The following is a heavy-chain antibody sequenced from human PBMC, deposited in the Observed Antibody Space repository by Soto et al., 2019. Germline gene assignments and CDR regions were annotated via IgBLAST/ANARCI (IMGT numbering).Heavy chain of an antibody. Sequence: PSETLSLTCTVSGGSISSGNYYWSWIRQPPGKGLEWIGFISYSGSTYYSTSLKSRVTISVDTSKSQFSPNLSFVTAADTAVYYCATMGTPATGLYFFDYWGQGSLVTVSS. CDR1: GGSISSGNYY. D-gene: IGHD2-15*01. CDR3: ATMGTPATGLYFFDY. V-gene: IGHV4-30-4*01. CDR2: ISYSGST. J-gene: IGHJ4*02.